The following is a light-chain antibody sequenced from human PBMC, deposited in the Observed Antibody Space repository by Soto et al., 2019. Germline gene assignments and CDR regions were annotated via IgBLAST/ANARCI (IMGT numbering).Light chain of an antibody. Sequence: EIVLTQSPGTLSLSPWDRSTLSSRASQSVSSSYLAWYQQKPGQAPRLLIYGASSRATGIPDRFSGSGSGTDFTLTISRLEPEDFAVYYCQQYGSSGTFGQGTKV. J-gene: IGKJ1*01. CDR3: QQYGSSGT. V-gene: IGKV3-20*01. CDR2: GAS. CDR1: QSVSSSY.